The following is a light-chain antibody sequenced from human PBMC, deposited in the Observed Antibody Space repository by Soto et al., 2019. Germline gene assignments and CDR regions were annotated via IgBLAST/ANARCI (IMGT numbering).Light chain of an antibody. CDR2: GAS. Sequence: EIVLTQSPGTLSLSQGERATLSCRASQSVSSSYLAWYQQKPGQAPRLLIYGASSRATGIPDRFSVSGSGTDFTLTIIRLEPEDCAVYYCQQYGSSPLVTFGQGTRLEIK. V-gene: IGKV3-20*01. CDR1: QSVSSSY. CDR3: QQYGSSPLVT. J-gene: IGKJ5*01.